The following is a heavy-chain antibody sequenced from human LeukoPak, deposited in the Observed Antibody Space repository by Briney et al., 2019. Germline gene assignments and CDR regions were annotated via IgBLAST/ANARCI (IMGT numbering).Heavy chain of an antibody. CDR2: ISDSGSST. Sequence: GGALRVSCAASGFTFSSYAMIWVRQAPGKGLEWVSLISDSGSSTYYADSVKGRFTISRDNSKNTVYLQMNSLRAEDTAVYYCAKGVSGYGSGRPFDYWGQGTLVTVSS. D-gene: IGHD3-10*01. V-gene: IGHV3-23*01. J-gene: IGHJ4*02. CDR3: AKGVSGYGSGRPFDY. CDR1: GFTFSSYA.